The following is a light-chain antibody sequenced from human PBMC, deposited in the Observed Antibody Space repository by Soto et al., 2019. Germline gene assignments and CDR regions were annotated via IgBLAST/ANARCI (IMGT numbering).Light chain of an antibody. V-gene: IGKV1-39*01. CDR2: AAS. Sequence: IQMTQSPSSLSASVGDRVTIPGRASQSISSSLNWYQQKPGRAPKLLLYAASSLQSGGPPKMIGGRSCTDFSLTISSRQPHEDATVYYYQSYGSPGTFGQGTKVDIK. J-gene: IGKJ1*01. CDR1: QSISSS. CDR3: YQSYGSPGT.